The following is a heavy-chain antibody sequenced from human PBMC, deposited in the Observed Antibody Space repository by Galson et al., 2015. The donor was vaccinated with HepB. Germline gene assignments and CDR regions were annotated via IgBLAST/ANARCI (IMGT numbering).Heavy chain of an antibody. D-gene: IGHD3-10*01. J-gene: IGHJ4*02. V-gene: IGHV3-15*07. Sequence: SLRLSCAASGFSFNNAWMYWVRQAPGKGLEWVGRIKSKTDGETTDYAASVKGRFTISRDDSENTLYLQMRSLKIEDTAVYYCTSTALTYYYDSGTYPPPDYWGQGTLVTVSS. CDR2: IKSKTDGETT. CDR1: GFSFNNAW. CDR3: TSTALTYYYDSGTYPPPDY.